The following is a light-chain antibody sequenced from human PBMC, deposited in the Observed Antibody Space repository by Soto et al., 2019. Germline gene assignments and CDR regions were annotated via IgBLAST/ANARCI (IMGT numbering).Light chain of an antibody. CDR2: AAS. Sequence: DIQMTQSPSSLPASLGDRVTITCRASQSISSYLNWYQQKPGKAPKLLIYAASSLQSGVPSRFSGSGSGTEFILTISSLQSEDFEVYYCQHYNNWHITFGQGTRLEIK. CDR1: QSISSY. V-gene: IGKV1-39*01. J-gene: IGKJ5*01. CDR3: QHYNNWHIT.